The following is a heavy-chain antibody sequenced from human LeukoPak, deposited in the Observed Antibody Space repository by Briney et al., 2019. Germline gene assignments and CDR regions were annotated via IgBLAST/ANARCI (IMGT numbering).Heavy chain of an antibody. V-gene: IGHV1-69*04. D-gene: IGHD1-26*01. CDR1: GGTFSSYA. J-gene: IGHJ4*02. CDR2: IIPILGIA. Sequence: GSSVKVSCKASGGTFSSYAISWVRQAPGQGLEWMGRIIPILGIANYAQKFQGRVTITADKSTSTAYMELSSLRSEDTAVYYCARGRGSSNPYYFDYWGQGTLVTVSS. CDR3: ARGRGSSNPYYFDY.